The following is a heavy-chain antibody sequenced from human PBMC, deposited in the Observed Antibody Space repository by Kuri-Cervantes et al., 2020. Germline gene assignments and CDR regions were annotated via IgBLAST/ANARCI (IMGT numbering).Heavy chain of an antibody. CDR3: VKDRYGGNNRFFDL. CDR1: GFTLSRYG. V-gene: IGHV3-30*02. D-gene: IGHD4-23*01. J-gene: IGHJ2*01. Sequence: GGSLRLSCAVSGFTLSRYGMHWVRQAPGKGLEWVAVIWYDGSNKFYGDSVKGRFTLSRDNSKNTLYLQMNSLRAEDTGVYYCVKDRYGGNNRFFDLWGRGTLVTVSS. CDR2: IWYDGSNK.